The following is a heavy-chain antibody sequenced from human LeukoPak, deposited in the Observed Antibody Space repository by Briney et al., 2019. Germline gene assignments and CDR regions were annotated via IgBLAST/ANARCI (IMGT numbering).Heavy chain of an antibody. CDR1: GYSISSGYC. CDR2: IYHSGST. Sequence: SETLSLTCTVSGYSISSGYCWGWIRQPPGKGLEWIGSIYHSGSTYYNPSLKSRVTISVDTSKNQFSLKLSSVTAADTAVYYCASILGSLGSSWFSYWGQGTLVTVSS. J-gene: IGHJ4*02. CDR3: ASILGSLGSSWFSY. V-gene: IGHV4-38-2*02. D-gene: IGHD6-13*01.